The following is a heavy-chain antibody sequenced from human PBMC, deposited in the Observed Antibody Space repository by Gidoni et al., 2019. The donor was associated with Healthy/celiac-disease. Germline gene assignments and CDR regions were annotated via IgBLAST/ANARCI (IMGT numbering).Heavy chain of an antibody. CDR3: ARDLFSGSYNY. CDR1: GGSFSGYY. D-gene: IGHD1-26*01. CDR2: INHSGST. V-gene: IGHV4-34*01. Sequence: QVQLQQWGAGLLKPSETLSLTCAVYGGSFSGYYWSWIRQPPWKGLEWIGEINHSGSTNYNPSLKSRVTISVATSKNQFSLKLSSVTAADTAVYYCARDLFSGSYNYWGQGTLVTVSS. J-gene: IGHJ4*02.